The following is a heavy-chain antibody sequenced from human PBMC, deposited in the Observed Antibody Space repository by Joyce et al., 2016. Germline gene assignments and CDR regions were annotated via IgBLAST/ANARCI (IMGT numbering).Heavy chain of an antibody. D-gene: IGHD3-3*01. CDR3: ARGSEFTIFGMDSFDY. V-gene: IGHV3-30-3*01. CDR2: ISYDGSNK. CDR1: GFTFSSYT. Sequence: QVQLVESGGGVVQPGRSLRLSCAASGFTFSSYTMHWVRQAPGKGLEWGAVISYDGSNKYYADSVKGRFTISRDNSKNTLYMQMNSLRAEDTAVYCCARGSEFTIFGMDSFDYWGQGTLVTVSS. J-gene: IGHJ4*02.